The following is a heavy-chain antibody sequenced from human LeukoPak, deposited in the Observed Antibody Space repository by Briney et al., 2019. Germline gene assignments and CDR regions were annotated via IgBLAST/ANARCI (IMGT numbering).Heavy chain of an antibody. D-gene: IGHD3-22*01. V-gene: IGHV3-30*18. CDR3: AKGTVIVGYYIDS. J-gene: IGHJ4*02. CDR2: ISNDGSDK. Sequence: PGRSLRLSCAASGFTFSSYGIHWVRQAPGKGLEWVAVISNDGSDKSYADSVKGRFTISRDNSKNTLYLQMNSLRAEDTAVYFCAKGTVIVGYYIDSWGQGTLVTVSS. CDR1: GFTFSSYG.